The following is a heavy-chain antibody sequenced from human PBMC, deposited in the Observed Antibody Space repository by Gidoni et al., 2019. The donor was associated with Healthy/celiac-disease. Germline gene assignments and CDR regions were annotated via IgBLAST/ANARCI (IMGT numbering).Heavy chain of an antibody. CDR2: ISSSSSTI. CDR1: GFTFSSYS. D-gene: IGHD6-13*01. J-gene: IGHJ5*02. V-gene: IGHV3-48*02. Sequence: EVQLVESGGGLVQPGGSLRLSCAASGFTFSSYSMNWVRQAPGKGLEWVSYISSSSSTIYYADSVKGRFTISRDNAKNSLYLQMNSLRDEDTAVYYCASGYSSSWYYWFDPWGQGTLVTVSS. CDR3: ASGYSSSWYYWFDP.